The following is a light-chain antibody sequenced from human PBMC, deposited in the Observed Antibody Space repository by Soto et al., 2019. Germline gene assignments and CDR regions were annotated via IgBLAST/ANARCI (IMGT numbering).Light chain of an antibody. CDR3: QQSYTSPLT. Sequence: DIQMTQSPSSVSASVGDRVTIACRAGQSVRSYLNWYQQKPGKAPNLLIYASSTLQSGVPSRFSGGGSGTAFTLTIISLQPEDFATYYCQQSYTSPLTFGGGTKVEI. J-gene: IGKJ4*01. CDR1: QSVRSY. V-gene: IGKV1-39*01. CDR2: ASS.